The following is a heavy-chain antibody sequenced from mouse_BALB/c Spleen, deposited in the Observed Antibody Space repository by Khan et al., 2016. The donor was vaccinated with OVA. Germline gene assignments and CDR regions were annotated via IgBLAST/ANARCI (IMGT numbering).Heavy chain of an antibody. J-gene: IGHJ2*01. Sequence: EVQLQESGPGLVKPSQSLSLTCTVTGYSITSGYGWNWIRQFPGNKLEWMGYISYSGSTNYNPSLKNQISITRDTSKNQFFLQLNSVTTEDTATYYCARTARIKYWGQGTTLTVSS. D-gene: IGHD1-2*01. CDR1: GYSITSGYG. CDR2: ISYSGST. CDR3: ARTARIKY. V-gene: IGHV3-2*02.